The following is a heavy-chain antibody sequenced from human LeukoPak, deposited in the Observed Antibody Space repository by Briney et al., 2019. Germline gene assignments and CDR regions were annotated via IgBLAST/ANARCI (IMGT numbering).Heavy chain of an antibody. D-gene: IGHD4-11*01. J-gene: IGHJ4*02. CDR2: IYRSGSA. V-gene: IGHV4-38-2*01. CDR3: AGVDYILDY. CDR1: RYSISSGYH. Sequence: KPSETLSLTCAVSRYSISSGYHWAWIRQPPGKGLEWIGSIYRSGSAYYNPSLKSRVTISVDTSKNQFSLRVTSVTAADTAVYYCAGVDYILDYWGQGTLVTVSS.